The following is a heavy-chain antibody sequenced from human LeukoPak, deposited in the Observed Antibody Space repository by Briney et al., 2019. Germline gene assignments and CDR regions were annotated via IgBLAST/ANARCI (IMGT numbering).Heavy chain of an antibody. CDR2: IYHSGST. V-gene: IGHV4-30-2*01. CDR1: GGSISSGGYY. D-gene: IGHD4-23*01. Sequence: SQTLSLTCTVSGGSISSGGYYWSWIRQHPGKGLEWIGYIYHSGSTYYNPSLKSRVTISVDRSKNQFSLKLSSVTAADTAVYYCARARVVKIDYWGQGTLVTVSS. J-gene: IGHJ4*02. CDR3: ARARVVKIDY.